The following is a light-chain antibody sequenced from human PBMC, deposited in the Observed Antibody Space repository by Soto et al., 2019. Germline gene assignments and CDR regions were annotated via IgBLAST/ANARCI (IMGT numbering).Light chain of an antibody. V-gene: IGLV1-44*01. Sequence: QSALTQPPSVSGTPGQRVTISCSGSSSNIGSNTVNWYQQLPGTAPKLLIYSNNQRPSGVPDRFSGSQSGTSATLGITGLQTGDEADYYCGTWDSSLSAVVFGTGTKVTVL. CDR1: SSNIGSNT. CDR3: GTWDSSLSAVV. J-gene: IGLJ1*01. CDR2: SNN.